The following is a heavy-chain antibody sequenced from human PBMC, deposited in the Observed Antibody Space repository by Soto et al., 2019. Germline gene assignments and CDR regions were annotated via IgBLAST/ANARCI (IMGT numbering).Heavy chain of an antibody. CDR1: GFSFSRHT. D-gene: IGHD2-21*02. Sequence: GGSLRLSCAASGFSFSRHTMNWIRQAPGKGLEWVASISYDGTNKYYADSVKGRFTISRDNSKNTMSVQMNSLGAEDTALYYCARDSCGGDCYPYFDYWGQGTVVTVSS. V-gene: IGHV3-30*04. CDR3: ARDSCGGDCYPYFDY. CDR2: ISYDGTNK. J-gene: IGHJ4*02.